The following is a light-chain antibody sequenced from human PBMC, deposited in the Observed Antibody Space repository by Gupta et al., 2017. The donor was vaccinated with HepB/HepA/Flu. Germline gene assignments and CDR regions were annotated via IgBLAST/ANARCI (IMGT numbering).Light chain of an antibody. CDR3: SSYAGSNNFV. CDR1: SSDVGGYNY. Sequence: QSALTQPPSASGSPGQSVTIACTGTSSDVGGYNYISWYQQHPGKAPKLMIYEVSKRPSGVPDRFSGSKSGNTASLTVSALQAEDEADYYCSSYAGSNNFVFGGGTKLTVL. J-gene: IGLJ2*01. CDR2: EVS. V-gene: IGLV2-8*01.